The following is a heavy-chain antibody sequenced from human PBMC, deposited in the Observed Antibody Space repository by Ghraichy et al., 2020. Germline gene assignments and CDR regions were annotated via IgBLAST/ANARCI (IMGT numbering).Heavy chain of an antibody. CDR2: AYYRSSWHI. CDR1: GDIVSSNSAA. D-gene: IGHD5-24*01. Sequence: SETLSLTCVISGDIVSSNSAAWNWIRQSPSRGLEWLGRAYYRSSWHIDSSDSVESRITINQDTSKNRLSLQLNSVTPEDTALYYCAKGLATIDHWGQGTLVTVSS. CDR3: AKGLATIDH. V-gene: IGHV6-1*01. J-gene: IGHJ4*02.